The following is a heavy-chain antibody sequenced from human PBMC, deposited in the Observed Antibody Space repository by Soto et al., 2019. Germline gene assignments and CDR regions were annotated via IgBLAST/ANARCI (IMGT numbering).Heavy chain of an antibody. Sequence: ASVEVSCKASGYTLTSYGIRWVRQAPGQGLEWMGWISAYNGNTNYAQKLEGRVTMTTDTSTSTAYMELRSLRSHDTALYSSARGHYPSPSLTTFDYCRQGTLVTVSS. J-gene: IGHJ4*02. CDR2: ISAYNGNT. V-gene: IGHV1-18*04. D-gene: IGHD4-17*01. CDR3: ARGHYPSPSLTTFDY. CDR1: GYTLTSYG.